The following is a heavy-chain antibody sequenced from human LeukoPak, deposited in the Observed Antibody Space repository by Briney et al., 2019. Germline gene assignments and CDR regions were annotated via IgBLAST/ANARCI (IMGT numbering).Heavy chain of an antibody. D-gene: IGHD6-19*01. Sequence: SVKLSCKASGGTFSSYAISWVRQAPGQGLEWMGGIIPIFGTANYAQKFQGRVTITADKSTSTAYMELSGLRSEDTAVYYCARASRFSSGWYQDYWGQGTLVTVSS. CDR1: GGTFSSYA. CDR2: IIPIFGTA. J-gene: IGHJ4*02. V-gene: IGHV1-69*06. CDR3: ARASRFSSGWYQDY.